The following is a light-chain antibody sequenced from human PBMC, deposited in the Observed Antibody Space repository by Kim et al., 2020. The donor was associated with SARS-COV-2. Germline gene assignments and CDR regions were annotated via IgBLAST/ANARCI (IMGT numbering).Light chain of an antibody. CDR2: GKN. CDR3: NSRDSSGLVV. J-gene: IGLJ2*01. Sequence: ALGQTVRITCPGDSLRSYYASWYQQEPGQAPVLVIYGKNNRPSGIPDRFSGSSSGNTASLTITGAQAEEEADYYFNSRDSSGLVVFGGGTKRTVL. CDR1: SLRSYY. V-gene: IGLV3-19*01.